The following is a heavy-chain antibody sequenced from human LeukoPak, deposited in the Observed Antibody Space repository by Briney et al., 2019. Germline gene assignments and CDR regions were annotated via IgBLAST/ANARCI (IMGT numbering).Heavy chain of an antibody. CDR1: DGAISSDRSN. Sequence: SQMMFSTNAAADGAISSDRSNFSWFRGPACTPMDRTGRTYTSGSTNYNPSLNSRVTISVDTSKNQFSVKLSSVTAADTAVYYCARGVWCNTTSCYYEDFCGQGTLVTVSS. J-gene: IGHJ4*02. D-gene: IGHD2-2*01. CDR2: TYTSGST. CDR3: ARGVWCNTTSCYYEDF. V-gene: IGHV4-61*02.